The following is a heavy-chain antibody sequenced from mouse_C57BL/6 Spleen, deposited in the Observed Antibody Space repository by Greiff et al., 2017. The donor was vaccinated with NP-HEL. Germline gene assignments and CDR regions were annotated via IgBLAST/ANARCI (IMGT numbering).Heavy chain of an antibody. D-gene: IGHD2-3*01. Sequence: VQLKQSGPELVKPGASVKISCKASGYTFTDYYMNWVKQSHGKSLEWIGDINPNNGGTSYNQKFKGKATLTVDKSSSTAYMELRSLTSEDSAVYYCARRWLLRGFDYWGQGTTLTVSS. J-gene: IGHJ2*01. CDR1: GYTFTDYY. V-gene: IGHV1-26*01. CDR2: INPNNGGT. CDR3: ARRWLLRGFDY.